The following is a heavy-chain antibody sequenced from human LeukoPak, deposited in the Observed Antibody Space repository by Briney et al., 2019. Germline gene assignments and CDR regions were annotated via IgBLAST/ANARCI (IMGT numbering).Heavy chain of an antibody. CDR1: GGSISSSSYY. J-gene: IGHJ2*01. V-gene: IGHV4-61*05. D-gene: IGHD3-3*01. CDR2: IYYSGST. CDR3: ARSSDFWSGYYPQVTNWYFDL. Sequence: PSETLSLTCTVAGGSISSSSYYWGWIRQPPGKGLEWIGYIYYSGSTNYNPSLKSRVTISVDTSKNQSSLKLSSVTAADTAVYYCARSSDFWSGYYPQVTNWYFDLWGRGTLVTVSS.